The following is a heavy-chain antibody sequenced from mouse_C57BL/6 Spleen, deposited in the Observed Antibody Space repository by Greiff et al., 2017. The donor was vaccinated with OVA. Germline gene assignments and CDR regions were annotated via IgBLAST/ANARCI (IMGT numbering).Heavy chain of an antibody. Sequence: EVKLMESEGGLVQPGSSMKLSCTASGFPFSDYYMAWVRQVPEKGLAWVANINYDGSSTYYLDSLKSRFIISRDTAKNILYLQMCSLKSEDTATXYCARYYYGSSSWYFDVWGTGTTVTVSS. CDR1: GFPFSDYY. CDR2: INYDGSST. D-gene: IGHD1-1*01. CDR3: ARYYYGSSSWYFDV. J-gene: IGHJ1*03. V-gene: IGHV5-16*01.